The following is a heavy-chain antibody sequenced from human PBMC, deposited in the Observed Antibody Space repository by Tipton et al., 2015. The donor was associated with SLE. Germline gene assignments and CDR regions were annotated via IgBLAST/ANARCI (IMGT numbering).Heavy chain of an antibody. CDR2: ISYTGTA. CDR1: GGSISRHY. D-gene: IGHD4-17*01. CDR3: AAMYGDARTNWFDS. Sequence: TLSLTCTVSGGSISRHYWSWIRQSPGKGLEWIAYISYTGTADYSPSLKSRVTISLDTSMNQFSLKLNSVTAADTALYYCAAMYGDARTNWFDSWGQGTLVTVSS. J-gene: IGHJ5*01. V-gene: IGHV4-59*08.